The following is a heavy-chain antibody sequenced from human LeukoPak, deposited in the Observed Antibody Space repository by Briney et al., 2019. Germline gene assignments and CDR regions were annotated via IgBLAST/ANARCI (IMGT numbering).Heavy chain of an antibody. D-gene: IGHD5-18*01. CDR1: GGSISHYY. V-gene: IGHV4-59*01. Sequence: PSETLSLTCTVSGGSISHYYWSWIRQPPGTGLEWIGYIYYSGSTNYNPSLKSRVTISVDTSKNQFSLKLSSVTAADTAVYYCARAGYSYGNTDAFDIWGQGTMVTVSS. CDR2: IYYSGST. J-gene: IGHJ3*02. CDR3: ARAGYSYGNTDAFDI.